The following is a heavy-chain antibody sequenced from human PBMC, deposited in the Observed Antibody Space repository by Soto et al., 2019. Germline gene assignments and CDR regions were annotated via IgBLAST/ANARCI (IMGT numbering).Heavy chain of an antibody. CDR2: IYYSGST. CDR3: ARAPYDYDSSGYYYDHFDD. D-gene: IGHD3-22*01. Sequence: SETLSLTCTVSGGSISSGGYYWSWIRQHPGKGLEWIGYIYYSGSTYYNPSLKSRVTISVDTSKNQFSLKLSSVTAADTAVYYCARAPYDYDSSGYYYDHFDDRGQRTPVTVSS. J-gene: IGHJ4*02. CDR1: GGSISSGGYY. V-gene: IGHV4-31*03.